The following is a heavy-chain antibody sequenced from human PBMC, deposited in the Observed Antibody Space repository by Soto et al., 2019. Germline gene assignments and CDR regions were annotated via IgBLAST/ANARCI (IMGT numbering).Heavy chain of an antibody. J-gene: IGHJ4*02. CDR2: ISGSGGST. CDR3: AKEGEYSSGWDNFHY. D-gene: IGHD6-19*01. V-gene: IGHV3-23*01. Sequence: EVQLLESGGGLVQPGGSLRLSCAASGFTFRSSASCWFRQAPGKGREWVSAISGSGGSTYSAESVKGRFTIASDNSKNALYQQMNCLRAEDTAVYYCAKEGEYSSGWDNFHYRGQVALVSVSS. CDR1: GFTFRSSA.